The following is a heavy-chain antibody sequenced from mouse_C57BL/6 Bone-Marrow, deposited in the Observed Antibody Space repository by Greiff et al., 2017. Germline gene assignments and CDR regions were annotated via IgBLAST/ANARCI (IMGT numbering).Heavy chain of an antibody. CDR3: AIGEGTRDSSGD. D-gene: IGHD3-2*02. CDR1: GYTFTSYW. CDR2: IHPSDSDT. Sequence: QVQLQQPGAELVKPGASVKVSCKASGYTFTSYWMHWVKQRPGQGLEWIGRIHPSDSDTNYNQKFKGKATVTVDRAASTAYMQLSSLTSEDSAVYYCAIGEGTRDSSGDWGQGTTLTVSS. V-gene: IGHV1-74*01. J-gene: IGHJ2*01.